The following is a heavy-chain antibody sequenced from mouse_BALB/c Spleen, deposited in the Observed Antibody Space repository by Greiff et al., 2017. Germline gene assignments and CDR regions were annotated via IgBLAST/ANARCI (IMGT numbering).Heavy chain of an antibody. D-gene: IGHD1-1*01. CDR2: IWSGGST. V-gene: IGHV2-4-1*01. J-gene: IGHJ3*01. CDR3: APHYYGSPFAY. CDR1: GFSLTSYG. Sequence: QVQLQQSGPGLVQPSQSLSITCTVSGFSLTSYGVHWVRQSPGKGLEWLGVIWSGGSTDFTAAFISRLSFSKANSKSQVFFKMNSLQADDTAIYYCAPHYYGSPFAYWGQGTLVTVSA.